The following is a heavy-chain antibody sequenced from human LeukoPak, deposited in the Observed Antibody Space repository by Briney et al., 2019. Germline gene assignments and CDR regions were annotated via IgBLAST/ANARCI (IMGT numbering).Heavy chain of an antibody. CDR3: ARGEYSSSSYYYYYMDV. V-gene: IGHV3-21*01. CDR1: GFTFSSYS. CDR2: INSSSSYI. D-gene: IGHD6-6*01. J-gene: IGHJ6*03. Sequence: GGSLRLSCAASGFTFSSYSMNWVRQAPGKGPEWVSSINSSSSYIYYADSVKGRFTISRDNAKNSLYLQMNSLRAEDTAVYYCARGEYSSSSYYYYYMDVWGKGTTVTVSS.